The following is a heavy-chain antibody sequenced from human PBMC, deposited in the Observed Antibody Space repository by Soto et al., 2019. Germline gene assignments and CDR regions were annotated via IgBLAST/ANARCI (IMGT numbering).Heavy chain of an antibody. Sequence: GGSLRLSCAASGFTLRTYTMNWVRQAPGKGLEWVSSISSRSDIYYADSVKGRFTISRDNAKNSVSLQMNSLRAEDTAVYYCAREYTAWPLAYGLDVWGQGTTVTVSS. CDR1: GFTLRTYT. D-gene: IGHD2-2*02. V-gene: IGHV3-21*01. CDR2: ISSRSDI. J-gene: IGHJ6*02. CDR3: AREYTAWPLAYGLDV.